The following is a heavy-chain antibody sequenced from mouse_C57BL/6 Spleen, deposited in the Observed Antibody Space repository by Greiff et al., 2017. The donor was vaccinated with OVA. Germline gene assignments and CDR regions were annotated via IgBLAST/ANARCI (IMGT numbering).Heavy chain of an antibody. D-gene: IGHD3-2*02. CDR1: GFTFSSYA. CDR3: TRDRGSSGYDWFAY. CDR2: ISSGGDYI. J-gene: IGHJ3*01. V-gene: IGHV5-9-1*02. Sequence: EVQRVESGEGLVKPGGSLKLSCAASGFTFSSYAMSWVRQTPEKRLEWVAYISSGGDYIYYADTVKGRFTISRDNARNTLYLQMSSLKSEDTAMYYCTRDRGSSGYDWFAYWGQGTLVTVSA.